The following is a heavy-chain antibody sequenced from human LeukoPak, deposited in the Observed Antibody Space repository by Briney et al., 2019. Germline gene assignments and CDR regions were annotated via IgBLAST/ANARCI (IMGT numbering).Heavy chain of an antibody. J-gene: IGHJ4*02. V-gene: IGHV3-21*01. Sequence: GGSLRLSCAASGFTFNTYSMNWARQAPGKGLEWVSSIDSSGYMFYADSVKGRFTISRDNAKNSLYLQMNSLRAEDTAVYYCARASVRFLEPYYFDYWGQGTLVTVSS. CDR3: ARASVRFLEPYYFDY. CDR2: IDSSGYM. CDR1: GFTFNTYS. D-gene: IGHD3-3*01.